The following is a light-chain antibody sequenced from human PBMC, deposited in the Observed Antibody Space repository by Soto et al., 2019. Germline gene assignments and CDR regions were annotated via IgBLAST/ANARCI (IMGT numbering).Light chain of an antibody. J-gene: IGKJ4*01. CDR1: QSISSY. CDR2: ATS. CDR3: QQGYNTPVT. V-gene: IGKV1-39*01. Sequence: ASVGDRVTITCRASQSISSYLNWYQQKPGTAPKLLIYATSTLQSGVPSRFNGSGSGTDFTLTITNLQPEDFATYYCQQGYNTPVTFGGGTKVDIK.